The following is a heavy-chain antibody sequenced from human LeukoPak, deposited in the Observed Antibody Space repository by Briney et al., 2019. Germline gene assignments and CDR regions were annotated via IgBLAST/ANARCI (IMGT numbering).Heavy chain of an antibody. D-gene: IGHD3-3*01. V-gene: IGHV4-34*01. CDR1: GGSFSGYY. CDR3: ASLRPYYDFWSGYYVPTSY. Sequence: SETLSLTCAVYGGSFSGYYWSWIRQPPGKGLEWIGEINHSGSTNYNPSLKSRVTISVDTSKNQFSLKLSSVTAADTAVYYCASLRPYYDFWSGYYVPTSYWGQGTLVTVSS. CDR2: INHSGST. J-gene: IGHJ4*02.